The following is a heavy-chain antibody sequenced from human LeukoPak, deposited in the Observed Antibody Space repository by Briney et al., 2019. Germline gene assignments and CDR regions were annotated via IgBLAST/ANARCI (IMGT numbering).Heavy chain of an antibody. CDR3: AKAVAVVLTFFDY. CDR1: GYTFTGYY. CDR2: INPNSGGT. D-gene: IGHD6-19*01. J-gene: IGHJ4*02. V-gene: IGHV1-2*02. Sequence: ASVKVSCKASGYTFTGYYVHWVRQAPGQGLEWMGWINPNSGGTNYAQKFQGRVTMTRDTSISTAYMELSRLRSDDTAVYYCAKAVAVVLTFFDYWGQGTLVTVSS.